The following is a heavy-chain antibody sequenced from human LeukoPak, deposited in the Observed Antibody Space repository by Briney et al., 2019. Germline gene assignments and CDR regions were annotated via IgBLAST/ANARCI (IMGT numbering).Heavy chain of an antibody. D-gene: IGHD3-10*01. CDR1: GFTFSSYA. Sequence: PGRSLRLSCAASGFTFSSYAMHWVHQAPGKGLEWVAVISYDGSNKYYADSVKGRFTISRDNSKNTLYLQMNSLRAEDTAVYYCARDYGSGKYFDYWGQGTLVTVSS. J-gene: IGHJ4*02. CDR3: ARDYGSGKYFDY. CDR2: ISYDGSNK. V-gene: IGHV3-30-3*01.